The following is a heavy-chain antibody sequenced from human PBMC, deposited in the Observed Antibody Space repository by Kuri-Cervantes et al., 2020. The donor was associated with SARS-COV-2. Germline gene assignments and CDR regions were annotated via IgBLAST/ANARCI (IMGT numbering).Heavy chain of an antibody. V-gene: IGHV4-39*07. CDR3: ARGEYDFWSGYYRSTYFDY. CDR1: GSSISSSSYY. D-gene: IGHD3-3*01. J-gene: IGHJ4*02. Sequence: ESLKISCTVSGSSISSSSYYWGWIRQPPGKGLEWIGSIYYSGSTYYNPSLKSRVTISVDTSKNQFSLKLSSVTAADTAVYYCARGEYDFWSGYYRSTYFDYWGQGTLVTVSS. CDR2: IYYSGST.